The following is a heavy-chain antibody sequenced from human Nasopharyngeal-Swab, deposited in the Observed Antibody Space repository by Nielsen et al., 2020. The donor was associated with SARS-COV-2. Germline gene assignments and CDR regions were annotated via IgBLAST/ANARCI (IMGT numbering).Heavy chain of an antibody. CDR2: TYYRSKWYI. CDR1: GDSVSSSSAA. J-gene: IGHJ6*03. CDR3: ARARGAYGDYYYYYYTDV. D-gene: IGHD4-17*01. V-gene: IGHV6-1*01. Sequence: SETLSLTCAISGDSVSSSSAAWNWIRQSPSRGLEWLGRTYYRSKWYIDYAVSVKSRITINPDTSKNQFSLHLNSVTPEDTAVYYCARARGAYGDYYYYYYTDVWGKGTTVTVSS.